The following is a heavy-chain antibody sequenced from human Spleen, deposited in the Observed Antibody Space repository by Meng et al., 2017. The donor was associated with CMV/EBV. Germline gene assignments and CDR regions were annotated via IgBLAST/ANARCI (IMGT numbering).Heavy chain of an antibody. CDR3: ARSVIVVNWFDP. CDR1: GYTFTSYY. V-gene: IGHV1-46*01. CDR2: INPSGGST. J-gene: IGHJ5*02. Sequence: QVQLVQSGAEVKKPGASVKVSCKASGYTFTSYYMHWVRQAPGQGLEWMGIINPSGGSTSYAQKFQGRVTISVDTSKNQFSLKLSSVTAADTAVYYCARSVIVVNWFDPWGQGTLVTVSS. D-gene: IGHD3-22*01.